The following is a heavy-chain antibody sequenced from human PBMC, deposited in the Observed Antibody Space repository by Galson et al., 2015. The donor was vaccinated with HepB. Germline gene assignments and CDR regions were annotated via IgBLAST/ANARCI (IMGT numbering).Heavy chain of an antibody. Sequence: SVKVSCKASGGTFSSYAISWVRQAPGQGLEWMGGIIPIFGTANYAQKFQGRVTITADKSTSTAYMELSSLRSEDTAVYYCARGGGYYDSSGYPIYYFDYWGQGTLVTVSS. CDR3: ARGGGYYDSSGYPIYYFDY. V-gene: IGHV1-69*06. J-gene: IGHJ4*02. D-gene: IGHD3-22*01. CDR2: IIPIFGTA. CDR1: GGTFSSYA.